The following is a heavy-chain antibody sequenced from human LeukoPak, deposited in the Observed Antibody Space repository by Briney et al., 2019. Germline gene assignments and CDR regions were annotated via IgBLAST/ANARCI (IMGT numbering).Heavy chain of an antibody. V-gene: IGHV1-69*05. CDR3: ARVRDGYNLAYYFDY. CDR2: IIPIFATA. D-gene: IGHD5-24*01. Sequence: SVKISCXTSGGTFSSYSISWVRQAPRQGLEWMGGIIPIFATANSAQKFQHRVRSTTDNSTSTADTALSSLRSEDTAVYYCARVRDGYNLAYYFDYWGQGTLVTVSS. J-gene: IGHJ4*02. CDR1: GGTFSSYS.